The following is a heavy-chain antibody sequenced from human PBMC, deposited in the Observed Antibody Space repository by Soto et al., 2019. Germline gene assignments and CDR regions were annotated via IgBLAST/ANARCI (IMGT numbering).Heavy chain of an antibody. Sequence: EVQLVESGGGLVQPGGSLRLSCAASGLTVSTNPMSWVRQAPGKGLEWVSVIYTGGGTHYADSVKGRFTISRDNSKNTVNLQMNRPEPEDTAVYYCGEDGSGHWGQGTLVTVSS. V-gene: IGHV3-66*01. CDR1: GLTVSTNP. J-gene: IGHJ5*02. CDR3: GEDGSGH. CDR2: IYTGGGT.